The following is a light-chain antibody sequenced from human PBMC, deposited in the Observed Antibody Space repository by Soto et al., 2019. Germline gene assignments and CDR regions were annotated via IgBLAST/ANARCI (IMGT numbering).Light chain of an antibody. Sequence: EIVLTQSPATLSLSPGESATLSCGASQSVSSSYLAWYQQRPGLAPRLLIYDASYRATGIPDRFSGSGSGTDFTLTISRLEPEDFAVYYCQQYGSSPQTFGQGTKLEIK. CDR1: QSVSSSY. J-gene: IGKJ2*01. CDR3: QQYGSSPQT. CDR2: DAS. V-gene: IGKV3D-20*01.